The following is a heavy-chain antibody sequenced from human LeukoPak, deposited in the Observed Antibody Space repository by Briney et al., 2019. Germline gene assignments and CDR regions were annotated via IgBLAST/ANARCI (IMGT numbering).Heavy chain of an antibody. Sequence: GGSLRLSCTASGFTFSNYAMTWVRQAPGKGLEWALSISGTGGRTYSADSVKGRFTISRDNSKNTLYLQMKNLRVEHTAVYYCAKGLHGGVGYGVDVWGQGTTVSVSS. CDR3: AKGLHGGVGYGVDV. CDR2: ISGTGGRT. V-gene: IGHV3-23*01. J-gene: IGHJ6*02. D-gene: IGHD3-16*01. CDR1: GFTFSNYA.